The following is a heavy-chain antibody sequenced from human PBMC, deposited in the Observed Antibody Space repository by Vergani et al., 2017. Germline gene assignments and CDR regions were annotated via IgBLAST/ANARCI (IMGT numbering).Heavy chain of an antibody. CDR2: MSGSGGST. CDR1: GFTFSSYA. Sequence: EVQLLESGGGLVQPGGSLRLSCAASGFTFSSYAMSWVRQAPGKGLEWVSAMSGSGGSTYYADSVKGRFTISRDNSKNTLYLQMNSLRAEDTAVYYCAKEPIEIVVVVAAKDYWGQGTLVTVSS. D-gene: IGHD2-15*01. V-gene: IGHV3-23*01. J-gene: IGHJ4*02. CDR3: AKEPIEIVVVVAAKDY.